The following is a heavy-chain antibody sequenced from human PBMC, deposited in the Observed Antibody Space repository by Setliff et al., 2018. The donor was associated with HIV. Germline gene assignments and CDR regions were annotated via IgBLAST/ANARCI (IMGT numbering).Heavy chain of an antibody. CDR3: AREGGQGYSGSGSFYHRNFDL. CDR2: INQSGNT. J-gene: IGHJ2*01. V-gene: IGHV4-34*01. D-gene: IGHD3-10*01. Sequence: PSETLSLTCAVYGGSLSGYSWSWVRQSPGRWLEWIGEINQSGNTNFNPSLKSSLIISVDMSKSQFSLKLTSVTAADTALYYCAREGGQGYSGSGSFYHRNFDLWGRGTLVTVSS. CDR1: GGSLSGYS.